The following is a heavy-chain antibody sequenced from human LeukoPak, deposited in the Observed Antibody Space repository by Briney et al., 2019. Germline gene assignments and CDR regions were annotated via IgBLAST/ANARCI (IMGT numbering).Heavy chain of an antibody. CDR3: ARGKAGYCSSTSCYYAFDI. CDR1: GYTFTSYG. CDR2: ISAYNGNT. D-gene: IGHD2-2*01. J-gene: IGHJ3*02. Sequence: ASVKVSCKASGYTFTSYGISWVRQAPGQGLEWMGWISAYNGNTNYAQKLQGRVTMTTDTSTSTAYMELRSLRSDDTAVYYCARGKAGYCSSTSCYYAFDIWGQGTMVTVSS. V-gene: IGHV1-18*01.